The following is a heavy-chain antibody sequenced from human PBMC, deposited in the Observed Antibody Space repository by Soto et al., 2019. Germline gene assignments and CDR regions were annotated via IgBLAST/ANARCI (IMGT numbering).Heavy chain of an antibody. V-gene: IGHV1-69*06. D-gene: IGHD6-6*01. Sequence: QVQLVQSGAEVRKPGSSVKVSCKASGGTFSRHAISWVRQAPGQGLEWMGGIIPIFGTANHAQKFQGRVTMTTRKTSISTAYMELSSLRSEDTAVYYCARGPTWQLAVWGQGTLVTVSS. CDR2: IIPIFGTA. J-gene: IGHJ4*02. CDR3: ARGPTWQLAV. CDR1: GGTFSRHA.